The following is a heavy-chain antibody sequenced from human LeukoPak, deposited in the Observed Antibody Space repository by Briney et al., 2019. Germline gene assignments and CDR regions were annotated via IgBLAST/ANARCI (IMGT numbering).Heavy chain of an antibody. Sequence: SETLSLTCTVSGGSVSSGSYYWSWIRQPPGKGLEWIGYIYYSGSTNYNPSLESRVTISVDTSKNQFSLKLSSVTAADTAVYYCARASQVRYYYDSSGYSLGFDYWGQGTLVTVSS. CDR3: ARASQVRYYYDSSGYSLGFDY. CDR2: IYYSGST. D-gene: IGHD3-22*01. V-gene: IGHV4-61*01. J-gene: IGHJ4*02. CDR1: GGSVSSGSYY.